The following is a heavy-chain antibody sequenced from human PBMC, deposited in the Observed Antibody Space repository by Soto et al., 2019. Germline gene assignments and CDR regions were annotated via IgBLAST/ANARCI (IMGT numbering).Heavy chain of an antibody. CDR2: LDPSDSYT. CDR3: ARLVPAHHYYYYGMDV. J-gene: IGHJ6*02. CDR1: GYSFTSYW. V-gene: IGHV5-10-1*01. Sequence: GESLKISCKGSGYSFTSYWISWVRQMPGEGLQWMGRLDPSDSYTNYSPSFQGPVTISADKSISTAYLQWSSLKASDTAMYYCARLVPAHHYYYYGMDVWGQGTTVTVSS. D-gene: IGHD2-2*01.